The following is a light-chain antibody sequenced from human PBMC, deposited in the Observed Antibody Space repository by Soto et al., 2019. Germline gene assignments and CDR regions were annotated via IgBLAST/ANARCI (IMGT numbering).Light chain of an antibody. CDR1: QTISTY. J-gene: IGKJ2*01. V-gene: IGKV1-39*01. CDR3: QQTTITPHT. Sequence: DIQMTQSPSSLSASVGDRVTITCRASQTISTYLTWYQQKPGKAPYLLIYAASTLQSGVPSRFRGSGSGTDFTLTISSLKAEDFATYYCQQTTITPHTLGQGTRLEIK. CDR2: AAS.